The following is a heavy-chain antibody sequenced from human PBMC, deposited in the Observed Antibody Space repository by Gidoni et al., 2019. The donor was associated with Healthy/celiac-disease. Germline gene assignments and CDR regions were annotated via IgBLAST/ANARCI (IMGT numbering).Heavy chain of an antibody. J-gene: IGHJ5*02. CDR3: GRLPPDSSSWLNWFDP. Sequence: QLPLQESGPGLVKPSETLSLTFTVSAGSIISTSYNWGWMRQLPGKGLEWIGSTYYSGTASYNPPSKSRDTITVDTTKNQFSQKLSSGTAAETAVYYCGRLPPDSSSWLNWFDPWGQGILVTVSS. D-gene: IGHD6-13*01. CDR2: TYYSGTA. V-gene: IGHV4-39*01. CDR1: AGSIISTSYN.